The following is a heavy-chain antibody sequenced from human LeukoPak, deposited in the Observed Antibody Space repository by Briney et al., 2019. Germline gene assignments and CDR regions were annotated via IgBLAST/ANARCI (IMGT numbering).Heavy chain of an antibody. J-gene: IGHJ4*02. CDR1: GDSMNTYY. D-gene: IGHD5-18*01. Sequence: PSETLSPTCTVSGDSMNTYYWSWGRQPAGKGLEWLGRMYHSGTTNYNSPLYNPSLSSRVTMSVDGAKNQFSLRLKSVTTVDTAIYFCARGRDHGYSYVFVLDSWGQGSLVTVSS. CDR2: MYHSGTT. CDR3: ARGRDHGYSYVFVLDS. V-gene: IGHV4-4*07.